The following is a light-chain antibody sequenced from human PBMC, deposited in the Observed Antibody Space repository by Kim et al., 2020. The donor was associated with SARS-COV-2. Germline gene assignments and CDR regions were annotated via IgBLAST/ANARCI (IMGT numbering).Light chain of an antibody. CDR1: SASIASNY. V-gene: IGLV6-57*03. CDR3: QSYDSSNLV. CDR2: EDN. Sequence: GSTVTIPYTRRSASIASNYVQWYQQRPGSAPTTVIYEDNQRPPGVPDRFSGSIDSSSNSASLTISGLKTEDEADYYCQSYDSSNLVFGGGTQLTVL. J-gene: IGLJ3*02.